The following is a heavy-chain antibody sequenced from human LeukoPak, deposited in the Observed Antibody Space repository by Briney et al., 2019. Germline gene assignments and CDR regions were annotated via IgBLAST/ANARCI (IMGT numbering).Heavy chain of an antibody. CDR3: ATRRGTAMVTYFDY. CDR1: GYTFTDYY. Sequence: ASVKVSCKVSGYTFTDYYMHWVQQAPGKGLEWMGLVDPEDGETIYAEKFQGRVTITADTSTDTAYMELSSLRSEDTAVYYCATRRGTAMVTYFDYWGQGTLVTVSS. J-gene: IGHJ4*02. V-gene: IGHV1-69-2*01. D-gene: IGHD5-18*01. CDR2: VDPEDGET.